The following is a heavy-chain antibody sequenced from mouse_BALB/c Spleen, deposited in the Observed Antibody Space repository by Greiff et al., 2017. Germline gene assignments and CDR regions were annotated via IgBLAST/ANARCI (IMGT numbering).Heavy chain of an antibody. CDR1: GYTFTDYN. V-gene: IGHV1S29*02. Sequence: EVQLQQSGPELVKPGASVKISCKASGYTFTDYNMHWVKQSHGKSLEWIGYIYPYNGGTGYNQKFKSKATLTVDNSSSTAYMELRSLTSEDSAVYYCARDGYGDAMDYWGQGTSVTVSS. CDR2: IYPYNGGT. J-gene: IGHJ4*01. D-gene: IGHD2-2*01. CDR3: ARDGYGDAMDY.